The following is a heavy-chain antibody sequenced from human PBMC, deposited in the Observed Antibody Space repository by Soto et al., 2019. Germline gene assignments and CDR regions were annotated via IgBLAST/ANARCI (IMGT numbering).Heavy chain of an antibody. D-gene: IGHD3-10*01. V-gene: IGHV4-39*01. CDR1: GGSISSSSYY. Sequence: SETLSLTCTVSGGSISSSSYYWGWIRQPPGKGLEWIGSIYYSGSTYYNPSLKSRVTISVDTSKNQFSLKLGSVTAADTAVYYCARHGGPDLYYYYYMDVWGKGTTVIVSS. J-gene: IGHJ6*03. CDR3: ARHGGPDLYYYYYMDV. CDR2: IYYSGST.